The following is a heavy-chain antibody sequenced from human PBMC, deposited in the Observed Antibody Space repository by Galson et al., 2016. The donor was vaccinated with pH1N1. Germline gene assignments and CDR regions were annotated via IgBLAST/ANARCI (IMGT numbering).Heavy chain of an antibody. CDR2: IYPGDSDT. J-gene: IGHJ4*02. V-gene: IGHV5-51*03. CDR1: GYSFTSYW. D-gene: IGHD2-2*01. Sequence: QSGAEVKKPGESLRISCQGSGYSFTSYWIAWVRQMPGKGLEWMGIIYPGDSDTRYSPSFQGQVTISADKSISTAYLQWSSLRASDTAMYYCARLPDCDTTSCPFDYWGQGTLVTVSS. CDR3: ARLPDCDTTSCPFDY.